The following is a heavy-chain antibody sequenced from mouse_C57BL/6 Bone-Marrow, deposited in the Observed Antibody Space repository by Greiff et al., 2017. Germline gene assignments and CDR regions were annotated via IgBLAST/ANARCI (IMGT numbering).Heavy chain of an antibody. V-gene: IGHV1-9*01. J-gene: IGHJ2*01. CDR2: ILPGSGST. D-gene: IGHD2-10*01. Sequence: VQLQQSGAELMKPGASVKLSCKATGYTFTGYWIEWVKQRPGHGLEWIGEILPGSGSTNYNAKFKGKATFTADTSSNTAYMQLSSLTTEDSAIYYCARSSYYGNYVDWGQGTTLTVSS. CDR3: ARSSYYGNYVD. CDR1: GYTFTGYW.